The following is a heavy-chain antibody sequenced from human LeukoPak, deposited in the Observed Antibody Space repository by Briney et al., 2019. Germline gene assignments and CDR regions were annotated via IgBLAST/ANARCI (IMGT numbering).Heavy chain of an antibody. CDR2: INHSGST. CDR3: ARHPQIVGATKYFDY. J-gene: IGHJ4*02. CDR1: GGSFSGYY. V-gene: IGHV4-34*01. Sequence: SETLSLTCAVYGGSFSGYYWSWIRQPPGKGLEWIGEINHSGSTNYNPSLKSRVTMSEDTSKNQFSLKLTSVTAADTAVYYCARHPQIVGATKYFDYWGQGTLVTVSS. D-gene: IGHD1-26*01.